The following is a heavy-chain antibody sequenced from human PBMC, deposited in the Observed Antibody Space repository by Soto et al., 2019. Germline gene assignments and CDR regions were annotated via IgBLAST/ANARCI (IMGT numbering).Heavy chain of an antibody. J-gene: IGHJ4*02. CDR3: ARLRAEVEMATITYFDY. CDR1: GGSISSSSYY. D-gene: IGHD5-12*01. V-gene: IGHV4-39*01. Sequence: SETLSLTCTVSGGSISSSSYYWGWIRQPPGKGLEWIGSIYYSGSTYYNPSLKSRVTISVDTSKNQFSLKLSSVTAADTAVYYCARLRAEVEMATITYFDYWGQGTLVTVSS. CDR2: IYYSGST.